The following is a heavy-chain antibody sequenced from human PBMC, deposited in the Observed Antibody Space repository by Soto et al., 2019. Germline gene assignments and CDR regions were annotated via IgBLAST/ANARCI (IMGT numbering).Heavy chain of an antibody. V-gene: IGHV1-8*01. CDR3: ARGRGKMAKYYYYYMDV. J-gene: IGHJ6*03. D-gene: IGHD2-8*01. CDR2: MNPNSGNT. Sequence: ASVKVSCKASGYTFTSYDINWVRQATGQGLEWMGWMNPNSGNTGYAQKFQGRVTMNRNSSISTAYMELSSLRSEDTAVYYCARGRGKMAKYYYYYMDVWGKGTTVTVSS. CDR1: GYTFTSYD.